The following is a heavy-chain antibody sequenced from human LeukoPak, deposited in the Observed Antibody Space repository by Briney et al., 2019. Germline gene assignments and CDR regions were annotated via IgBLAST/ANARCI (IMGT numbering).Heavy chain of an antibody. J-gene: IGHJ4*02. V-gene: IGHV3-30*04. CDR1: GFSFTSYA. Sequence: GGPLRLSCAASGFSFTSYAMHWVRQAPGKGLEWVAFSSYDGIVKYYADSVKGRFTISRDNSKNTLYLQVNSLRAEDTAVYYCAKGGKWDVTPFDYWGQGTLVTVSS. D-gene: IGHD1-26*01. CDR3: AKGGKWDVTPFDY. CDR2: SSYDGIVK.